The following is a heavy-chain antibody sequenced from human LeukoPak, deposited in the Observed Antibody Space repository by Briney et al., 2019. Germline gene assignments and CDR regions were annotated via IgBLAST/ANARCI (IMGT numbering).Heavy chain of an antibody. D-gene: IGHD3-10*01. CDR1: GYTFTGYY. Sequence: ASVKVSCKASGYTFTGYYMHWVRQAPGQGLEWMGWINLNSGGTSYAQKFQGRVTMTRDTSMSTAYMELSRLRSVDTAVYYCAREHAGVSAFDIWGQGTLVTVSS. CDR3: AREHAGVSAFDI. CDR2: INLNSGGT. J-gene: IGHJ3*02. V-gene: IGHV1-2*02.